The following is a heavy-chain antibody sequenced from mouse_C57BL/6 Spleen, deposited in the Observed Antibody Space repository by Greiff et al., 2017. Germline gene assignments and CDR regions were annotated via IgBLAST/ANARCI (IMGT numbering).Heavy chain of an antibody. CDR2: IDPETGGT. Sequence: QVQLQQSGAELVRPGASVTLSCKASGYTFTDYEMHWVKQTPVHGLEWIGAIDPETGGTTYNQKFKGKAILTADKSSSTAYMELLSLTSYDSAVDYCTDYYGSAWFAYWGQGTLVTVSA. J-gene: IGHJ3*01. CDR3: TDYYGSAWFAY. V-gene: IGHV1-15*01. D-gene: IGHD1-1*01. CDR1: GYTFTDYE.